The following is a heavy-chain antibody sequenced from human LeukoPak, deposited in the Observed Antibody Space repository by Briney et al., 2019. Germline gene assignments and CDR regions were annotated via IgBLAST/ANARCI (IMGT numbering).Heavy chain of an antibody. Sequence: GGSLRLSCTASGFMFSNYWMNWVRQVPGKGLEWVANIKEDGSEKDYVDSVKGRFTISRDNAKNSLFLQMNSLRDEDMAVYYCARGLNTSPGVDYWGQGTLVTVSS. J-gene: IGHJ4*02. V-gene: IGHV3-7*01. CDR3: ARGLNTSPGVDY. D-gene: IGHD1/OR15-1a*01. CDR1: GFMFSNYW. CDR2: IKEDGSEK.